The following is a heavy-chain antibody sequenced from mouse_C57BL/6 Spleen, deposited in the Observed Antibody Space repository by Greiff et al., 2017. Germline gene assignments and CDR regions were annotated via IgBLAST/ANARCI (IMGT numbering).Heavy chain of an antibody. CDR2: ISSGSSTI. V-gene: IGHV5-17*01. CDR3: ARQGTTVGAKGY. Sequence: EVKLMESGGGLVKPGGSLKLSCAASGFTFSDYGMHWVRQAPEKGLEWVAYISSGSSTIYYADTVKGRFTISRDNAKNTLFLQMTSLRSEDTAMYDCARQGTTVGAKGYWGQGPSVTVSS. D-gene: IGHD1-1*01. J-gene: IGHJ4*01. CDR1: GFTFSDYG.